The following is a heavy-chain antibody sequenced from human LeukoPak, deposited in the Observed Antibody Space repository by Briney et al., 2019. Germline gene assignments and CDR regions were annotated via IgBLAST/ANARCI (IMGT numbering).Heavy chain of an antibody. V-gene: IGHV3-7*01. Sequence: GGSLRLSCAASGFTFSSYWMSWVRQAPGKGLEWVANIKQDGSEKYYVDSVKGRFTISRDNSKNTLYLQMNSLRAEDSAVYYCARGGCSSTSCYPYYFDYWGQGTLVTVSS. CDR2: IKQDGSEK. J-gene: IGHJ4*02. D-gene: IGHD2-2*01. CDR3: ARGGCSSTSCYPYYFDY. CDR1: GFTFSSYW.